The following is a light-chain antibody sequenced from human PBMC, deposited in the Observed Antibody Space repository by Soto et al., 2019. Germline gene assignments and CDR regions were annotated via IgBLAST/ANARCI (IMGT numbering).Light chain of an antibody. CDR2: GAS. CDR3: QQYGNSPT. Sequence: EIVLTQSPGTLSLSPGERAALSCRASQSVISNFLAWYQQKPGQAPRVLIYGASSRAAGIPDRFSGSGSGTDFTLTISRLEPEDFAVYFCQQYGNSPTFGQGTKVEI. V-gene: IGKV3-20*01. CDR1: QSVISNF. J-gene: IGKJ1*01.